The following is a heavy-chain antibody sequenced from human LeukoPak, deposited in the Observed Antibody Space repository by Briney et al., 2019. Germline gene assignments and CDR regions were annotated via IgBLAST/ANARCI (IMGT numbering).Heavy chain of an antibody. J-gene: IGHJ4*02. Sequence: PGGSLRLSCAASGFTFSSYGMHWVRQAPGKGLEWVAFIRYDGSNKYYADSVKGRFTISRENSKNTLYLQMNSLRAEDTAVYYCAKDHSYDKYYFDYWGQGTLVTVSS. CDR1: GFTFSSYG. V-gene: IGHV3-30*02. CDR2: IRYDGSNK. CDR3: AKDHSYDKYYFDY. D-gene: IGHD3-3*01.